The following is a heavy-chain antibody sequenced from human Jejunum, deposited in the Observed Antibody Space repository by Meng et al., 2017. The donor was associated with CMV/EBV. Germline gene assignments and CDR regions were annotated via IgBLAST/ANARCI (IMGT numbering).Heavy chain of an antibody. Sequence: RLACEGSGITLSDDWMTWVRQAAGKGLEGVATVTPAPLHNSYVDSLKGRFTVSRDNLKNSLYLQMTSLRVEDTAVYYCASLEVAPDWGQGTLVTVSS. V-gene: IGHV3-7*01. D-gene: IGHD5-12*01. J-gene: IGHJ4*02. CDR1: GITLSDDW. CDR3: ASLEVAPD. CDR2: VTPAPLHN.